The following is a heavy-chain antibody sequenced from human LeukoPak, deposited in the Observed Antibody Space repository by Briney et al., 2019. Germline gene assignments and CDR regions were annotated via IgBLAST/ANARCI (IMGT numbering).Heavy chain of an antibody. CDR3: ARGRLMEANWFDP. D-gene: IGHD3-3*01. CDR1: GFTFSSYG. CDR2: IWYDGSNK. J-gene: IGHJ5*02. V-gene: IGHV3-33*01. Sequence: GGSLRLSCAASGFTFSSYGMHWVRQAPGKGLEWVAVIWYDGSNKYYADSVKGRFTISRDNSKNTLYLQMNSLRAEDTAVYYCARGRLMEANWFDPWGQGTLVTVSS.